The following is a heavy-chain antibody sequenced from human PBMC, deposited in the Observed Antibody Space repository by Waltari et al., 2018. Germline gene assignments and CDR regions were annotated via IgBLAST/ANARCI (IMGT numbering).Heavy chain of an antibody. CDR3: ARHRHPGHSFDL. D-gene: IGHD2-21*01. J-gene: IGHJ3*01. V-gene: IGHV4-34*01. CDR1: SGSLSGRW. CDR2: NNESGYT. Sequence: QVQLQQWGAGLLKPSETPSLTCAVYSGSLSGRWRSWSRKPPGRGLEWIGENNESGYTYYKPSLRSRAAISVDTSRNQFSLKLNYVTAADTAVYYCARHRHPGHSFDLWGQGTVTVSS.